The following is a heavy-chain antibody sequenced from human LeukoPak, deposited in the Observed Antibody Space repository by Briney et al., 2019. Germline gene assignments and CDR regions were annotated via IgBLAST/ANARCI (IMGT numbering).Heavy chain of an antibody. CDR1: GFTFSSYE. J-gene: IGHJ4*02. CDR3: ARAEWLLRPFDY. CDR2: ISSSGSTI. D-gene: IGHD3-3*01. Sequence: PGGSLRLSCAASGFTFSSYEMNWVRQAPGKGLEWVSYISSSGSTIYYADSVKGRFTISRDNAKNSLYLQMNSLRAEDTAVYYCARAEWLLRPFDYWGQGTLVTVSS. V-gene: IGHV3-48*03.